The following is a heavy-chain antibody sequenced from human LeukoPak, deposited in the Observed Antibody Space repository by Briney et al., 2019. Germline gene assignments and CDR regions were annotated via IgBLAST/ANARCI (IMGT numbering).Heavy chain of an antibody. CDR2: INPNSGGT. V-gene: IGHV1-2*02. D-gene: IGHD5-18*01. Sequence: GASVKVSCKASGYTFTGYYMHWVRQAPGQGLEWMGWINPNSGGTNYAQKFQGRVTMTRDTSIGTAYMELSRLRSDDTAVYYCARARGIQLWLRPFDYWGQGTLVTVSS. J-gene: IGHJ4*02. CDR3: ARARGIQLWLRPFDY. CDR1: GYTFTGYY.